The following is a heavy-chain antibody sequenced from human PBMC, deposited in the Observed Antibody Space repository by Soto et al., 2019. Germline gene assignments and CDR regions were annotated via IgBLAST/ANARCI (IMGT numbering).Heavy chain of an antibody. CDR2: ISPYNGNT. D-gene: IGHD5-12*01. V-gene: IGHV1-18*01. Sequence: HVQLVQSGAEVKKPGASLKVSCKASGYTFISYGVSWVRQAPGQGLEWLGWISPYNGNTNYAQKSQGRITMTTDTYTSTVYMDLRSLRTADTAVYYFAREQTTWLTDAFDIWGQGTMVVVSS. CDR3: AREQTTWLTDAFDI. J-gene: IGHJ3*02. CDR1: GYTFISYG.